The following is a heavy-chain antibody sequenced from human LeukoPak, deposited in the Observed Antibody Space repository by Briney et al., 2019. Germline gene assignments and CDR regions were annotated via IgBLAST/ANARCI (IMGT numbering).Heavy chain of an antibody. D-gene: IGHD4-23*01. CDR2: IYTSGST. CDR3: AKDLTRWGLPDY. J-gene: IGHJ4*02. V-gene: IGHV4-61*02. Sequence: SETLSLTCTVSGGSISSGSYYWSWIRQPAGKGLEWIGRIYTSGSTNYNPSLKSRVTISVDTSKNQFSLKLSSVTAADTAVYYCAKDLTRWGLPDYWGQGTLVAVSS. CDR1: GGSISSGSYY.